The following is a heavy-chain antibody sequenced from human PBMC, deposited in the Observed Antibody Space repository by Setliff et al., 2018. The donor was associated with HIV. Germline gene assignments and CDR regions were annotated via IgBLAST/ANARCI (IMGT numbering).Heavy chain of an antibody. CDR1: GGSISSHY. CDR2: IYYSGST. Sequence: SESLSLTCTVSGGSISSHYWSWIRQPPGKGLEWIGSIYYSGSTNYNPSLKSRVTISVDTSKNQFSLKLSSVTAADTAVYHCARGRDGYNYVAAWGQGTLVTVSS. CDR3: ARGRDGYNYVAA. D-gene: IGHD5-12*01. J-gene: IGHJ5*02. V-gene: IGHV4-59*11.